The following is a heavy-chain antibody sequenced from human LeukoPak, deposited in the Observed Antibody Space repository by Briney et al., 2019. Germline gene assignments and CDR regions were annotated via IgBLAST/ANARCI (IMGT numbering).Heavy chain of an antibody. CDR3: ARAPYHYGSGSDAFDI. D-gene: IGHD3-10*01. Sequence: GGSLRLSCAASGFTFSSYWMSWVRQAPGNGLEWVANIKQDGSEKYYVDSVKGRFTISRDNAKNSLYLQMNSLRAEDTAVYYCARAPYHYGSGSDAFDIWGQGTMVTVSS. CDR1: GFTFSSYW. V-gene: IGHV3-7*01. J-gene: IGHJ3*02. CDR2: IKQDGSEK.